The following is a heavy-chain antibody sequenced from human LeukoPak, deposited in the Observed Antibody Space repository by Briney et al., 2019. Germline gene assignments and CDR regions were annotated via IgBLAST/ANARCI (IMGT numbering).Heavy chain of an antibody. V-gene: IGHV3-30*02. J-gene: IGHJ4*02. D-gene: IGHD2-2*01. Sequence: GESLRLSCAASGFTFSGSGMHWVRQAPGKGLEWVAFIRYHGSDKYYADSVKGRFTISRDNSKNTLYLQMSSLRPEDTSVYYCARSPTSWYFDYWGQGTLVTVSS. CDR3: ARSPTSWYFDY. CDR2: IRYHGSDK. CDR1: GFTFSGSG.